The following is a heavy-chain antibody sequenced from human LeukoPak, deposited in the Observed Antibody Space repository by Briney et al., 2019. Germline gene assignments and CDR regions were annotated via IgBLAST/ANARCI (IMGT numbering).Heavy chain of an antibody. V-gene: IGHV3-21*01. J-gene: IGHJ4*02. D-gene: IGHD6-19*01. CDR3: ASRIAVAGSFDY. CDR2: ISSSSSYI. CDR1: GFTFSSYN. Sequence: GGSLRLSCAASGFTFSSYNMNWVRQAPGKGLEWVSSISSSSSYIYYADSVKGRFTISRDNAKNSLYLQMNSLRAEDTAVYYCASRIAVAGSFDYWGQGTLVTVSS.